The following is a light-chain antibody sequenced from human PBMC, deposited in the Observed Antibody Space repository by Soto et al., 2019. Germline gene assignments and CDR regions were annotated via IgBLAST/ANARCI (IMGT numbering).Light chain of an antibody. CDR2: GAS. J-gene: IGKJ4*01. Sequence: EIVFTQSPGTLSLSRGERATLSCRASQSVRSSHLAWYQQKPGQAPRLLISGASSRATGIPDRFSGSGSGADFTLTISRLEPEDFAVYYCQQYDSSPLTFGGGTKVDIK. CDR3: QQYDSSPLT. CDR1: QSVRSSH. V-gene: IGKV3-20*01.